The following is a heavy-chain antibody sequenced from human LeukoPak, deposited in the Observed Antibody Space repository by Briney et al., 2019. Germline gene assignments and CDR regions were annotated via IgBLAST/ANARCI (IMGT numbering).Heavy chain of an antibody. V-gene: IGHV3-53*01. D-gene: IGHD3-22*01. J-gene: IGHJ4*02. Sequence: GGSLRLSCAASGFTVSSNYMSWVRQAPGKGLEWVSVIYSGGSTYYADSVKGRFTISRDNSKNTLYLQMNSLRAEDTAVYYCARAGYYDSSGPFDYWGQGTLVTVSS. CDR2: IYSGGST. CDR3: ARAGYYDSSGPFDY. CDR1: GFTVSSNY.